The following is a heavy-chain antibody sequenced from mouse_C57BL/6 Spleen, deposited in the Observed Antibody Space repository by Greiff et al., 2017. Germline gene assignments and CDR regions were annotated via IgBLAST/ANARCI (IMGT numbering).Heavy chain of an antibody. CDR1: GYSFTGYY. J-gene: IGHJ2*01. V-gene: IGHV1-42*01. Sequence: VQLQQSGPELVKPGASVKISCKASGYSFTGYYMNWVKQSPEKSLEWIGEINPSTGGTTYNQKFKAKATLTVDKSSSTAYMQLKSLTSDDSAVYYCARSHYGSFYYFDYWGQGTTLTVSS. CDR2: INPSTGGT. CDR3: ARSHYGSFYYFDY. D-gene: IGHD1-1*01.